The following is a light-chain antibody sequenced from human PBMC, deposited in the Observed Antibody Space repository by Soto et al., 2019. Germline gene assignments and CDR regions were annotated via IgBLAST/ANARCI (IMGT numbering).Light chain of an antibody. V-gene: IGKV3-20*01. J-gene: IGKJ5*01. CDR3: QQYGNSPIT. CDR1: QTISSTY. CDR2: AAS. Sequence: EIVWTQSPGTLSLSPGDRATLSCRASQTISSTYLAWYQQKPGQAPRLLIYAASSRATGIPDRFSGSGSGTDFTLTISRLEPEDFAVYYCQQYGNSPITFGQGTRLEI.